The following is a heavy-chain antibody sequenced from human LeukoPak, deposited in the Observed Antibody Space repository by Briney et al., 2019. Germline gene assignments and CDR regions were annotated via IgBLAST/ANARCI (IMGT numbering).Heavy chain of an antibody. V-gene: IGHV4-59*01. Sequence: SATLSLTCTVSGASISSYYWSWIRQPPGKGLEWIGYIYYSGSTNYNPSLKSRVTISVDTSKNQFSLKLSSVTAADTAVYYCARESAGIGMDVWGQGTTVTVSS. J-gene: IGHJ6*02. CDR2: IYYSGST. D-gene: IGHD1-1*01. CDR3: ARESAGIGMDV. CDR1: GASISSYY.